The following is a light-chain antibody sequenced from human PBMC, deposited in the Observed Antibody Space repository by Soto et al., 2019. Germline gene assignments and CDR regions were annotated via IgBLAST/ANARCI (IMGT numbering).Light chain of an antibody. CDR1: QSVSNNF. CDR3: QQYGTSPPLT. Sequence: IVLMQSPGTLSLSPGERATLSCRASQSVSNNFLAWYQQKPGQAPRLLIDGASSRATGTPDRFSGSGSGTHFTLTISRLEPEAFAVYYCQQYGTSPPLTFGGGTKVEIK. V-gene: IGKV3-20*01. J-gene: IGKJ4*01. CDR2: GAS.